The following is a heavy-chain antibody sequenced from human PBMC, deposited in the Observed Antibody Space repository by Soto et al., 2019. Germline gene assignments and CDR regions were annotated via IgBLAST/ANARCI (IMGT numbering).Heavy chain of an antibody. CDR1: GYTFTSYA. J-gene: IGHJ6*03. D-gene: IGHD5-18*01. CDR2: INAGNGNT. CDR3: AREVTYYYYMDV. V-gene: IGHV1-3*01. Sequence: GASVKVSCKASGYTFTSYAMHWVRQAPGQRLEWMGWINAGNGNTKYSQKFQGRVTITRDTSASTAYMELSSLRSEDTAVYYCAREVTYYYYMDVWGKGTTVTVS.